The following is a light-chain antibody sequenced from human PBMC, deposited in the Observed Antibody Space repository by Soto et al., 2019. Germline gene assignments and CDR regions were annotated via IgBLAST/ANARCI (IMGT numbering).Light chain of an antibody. CDR1: SSDVGNYNL. Sequence: QSVLTQPASVSGSPGQSITISCTGTSSDVGNYNLVSWYQHHPGKAPKLMIYETSKRPSGVSSRFSGSKSGNTASLTISGLQAEDEADYYCCSYAGSSTYMFGGGTKLTVL. J-gene: IGLJ3*02. V-gene: IGLV2-23*01. CDR3: CSYAGSSTYM. CDR2: ETS.